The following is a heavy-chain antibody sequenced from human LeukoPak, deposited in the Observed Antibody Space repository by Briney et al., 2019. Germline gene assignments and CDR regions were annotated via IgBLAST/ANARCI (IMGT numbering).Heavy chain of an antibody. V-gene: IGHV1-46*03. D-gene: IGHD3-10*01. J-gene: IGHJ4*02. CDR1: GYTFASYY. CDR2: INPSDGRT. CDR3: ARSLYGSGSYFDY. Sequence: ASVKVSCKASGYTFASYYMHWVRQAPGQGLEWMGIINPSDGRTSYAQKFQGRVTMTRDTSTSTVYMDLTSLRSEDTAVYYCARSLYGSGSYFDYWGQGTLVTASS.